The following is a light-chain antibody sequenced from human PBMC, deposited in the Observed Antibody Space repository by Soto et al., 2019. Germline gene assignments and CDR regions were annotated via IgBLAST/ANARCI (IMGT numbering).Light chain of an antibody. CDR1: QSISTW. V-gene: IGKV1-5*03. CDR2: KAS. CDR3: QHYNSYSWT. Sequence: DIPMTQSPSTLSASVGDRVTITCRASQSISTWLAWYQQKPGKAPKVLIYKASSLESGVPSRFSGSGSGTEFTLTISSLQPDDFATYYCQHYNSYSWTFGQGTKVEIK. J-gene: IGKJ1*01.